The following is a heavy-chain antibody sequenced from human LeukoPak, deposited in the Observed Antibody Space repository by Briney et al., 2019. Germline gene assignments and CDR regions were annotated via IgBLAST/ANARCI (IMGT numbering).Heavy chain of an antibody. D-gene: IGHD4-17*01. V-gene: IGHV3-23*01. CDR1: GFTFSSYA. CDR3: AKDLSGDYFHYFDY. Sequence: GGSLRLSCAASGFTFSSYAMSWVRQAPGKGLEWVSAISGSGGSTYYADSVKGRFSISRDNSKNTLYLQMNSLRAEDTAVYYCAKDLSGDYFHYFDYWGQGTLVTVSS. J-gene: IGHJ4*02. CDR2: ISGSGGST.